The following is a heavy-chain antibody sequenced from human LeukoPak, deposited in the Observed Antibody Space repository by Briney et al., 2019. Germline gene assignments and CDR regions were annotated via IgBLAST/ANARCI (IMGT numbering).Heavy chain of an antibody. D-gene: IGHD2-8*01. CDR1: GFTFTTYF. J-gene: IGHJ4*02. V-gene: IGHV3-7*01. CDR3: AKSVYAIPFDY. CDR2: INKDGSEK. Sequence: GGSLRLSCAASGFTFTTYFMTWVRQAPGKGLEWVAHINKDGSEKYYVDSVKGRFTISRDNSKNTLYLQMNSLRAEDTAVYYCAKSVYAIPFDYWGQGTLVTVSS.